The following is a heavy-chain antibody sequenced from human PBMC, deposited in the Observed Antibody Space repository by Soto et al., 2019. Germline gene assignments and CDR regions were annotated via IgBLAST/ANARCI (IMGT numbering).Heavy chain of an antibody. V-gene: IGHV3-23*01. CDR2: ISGSGGST. CDR3: GRDLLLDYFDY. Sequence: GGSLRLSCAASGFTFSSYAMSWVRQAPGKGLEWVSAISGSGGSTYYADSVKGRFTISRDNSKNTLYLQMNSLRAEDTAVYYCGRDLLLDYFDYWGQGTLVTVSS. D-gene: IGHD1-26*01. CDR1: GFTFSSYA. J-gene: IGHJ4*02.